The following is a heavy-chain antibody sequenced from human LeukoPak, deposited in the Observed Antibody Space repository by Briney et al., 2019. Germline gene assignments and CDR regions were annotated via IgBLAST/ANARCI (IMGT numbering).Heavy chain of an antibody. CDR2: ISPNSGGT. CDR1: GYTFTDNH. D-gene: IGHD7-27*01. V-gene: IGHV1-2*02. CDR3: ARELGRNAFDV. J-gene: IGHJ3*01. Sequence: GASVTDSFKASGYTFTDNHMYWIRPAPGQGLACMGWISPNSGGTNYAQKFQCRITMTGETSISTGYMELSSLRSDDTAVYYCARELGRNAFDVWGQGTMVTVSS.